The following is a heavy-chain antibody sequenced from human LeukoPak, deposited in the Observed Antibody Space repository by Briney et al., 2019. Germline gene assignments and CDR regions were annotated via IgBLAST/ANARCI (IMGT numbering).Heavy chain of an antibody. CDR3: AIVFAVAGLDS. Sequence: PGASVKVSCKASGYTFTSNYIHWVRQAPGQGLEWMGMIYPRDGSTSYAQKFQGRVTVTRDTSTSTVHMELSGLRSEDTAVYYCAIVFAVAGLDSWGQGTLVTVSS. J-gene: IGHJ4*02. V-gene: IGHV1-46*01. CDR1: GYTFTSNY. D-gene: IGHD6-19*01. CDR2: IYPRDGST.